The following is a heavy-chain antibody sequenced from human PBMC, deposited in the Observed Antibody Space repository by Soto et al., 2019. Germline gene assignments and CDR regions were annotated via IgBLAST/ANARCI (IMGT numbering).Heavy chain of an antibody. CDR2: IYYSGST. J-gene: IGHJ4*02. D-gene: IGHD3-9*01. CDR3: ARHFGTLRYFDWLLSPPDY. Sequence: PSETLSLTCTVSGGSISSSSYYWGWIRQPPGKGLEWIGSIYYSGSTYYNPSLKSRVTISVDTSKNQFSLKLSSVTAADTAVYYCARHFGTLRYFDWLLSPPDYWGQGTLVTVSS. CDR1: GGSISSSSYY. V-gene: IGHV4-39*01.